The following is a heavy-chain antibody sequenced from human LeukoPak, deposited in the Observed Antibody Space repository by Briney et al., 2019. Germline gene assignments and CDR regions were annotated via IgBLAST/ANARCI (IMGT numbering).Heavy chain of an antibody. CDR1: GFIFSTCG. Sequence: GGSLRLSCAVSGFIFSTCGMHWVRQAPGKGLEWVAAISYDGKKDYVDSLKGRFTISRDNSKNTLYLQMNSLKVEDTAVYYCAKDGRGKDDISGPSDFWGQGTLVTVSS. J-gene: IGHJ4*02. D-gene: IGHD3-22*01. V-gene: IGHV3-30*18. CDR3: AKDGRGKDDISGPSDF. CDR2: ISYDGKK.